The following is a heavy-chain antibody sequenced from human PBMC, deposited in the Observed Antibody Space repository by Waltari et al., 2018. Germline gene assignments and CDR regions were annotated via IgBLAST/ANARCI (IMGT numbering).Heavy chain of an antibody. V-gene: IGHV3-74*01. CDR2: ISSEGKIA. D-gene: IGHD3-3*01. CDR1: GFTFNTYW. J-gene: IGHJ3*02. CDR3: TTSHNYTTFDI. Sequence: EVQVVESGGGLAQPGGSLRLSCAASGFTFNTYWMPWVRQAPGKGLVWVSHISSEGKIANYADSVKGRFTISRDNAKNTLFLQMNSLRVEDTAVYYCTTSHNYTTFDIWGQGTVVTVSS.